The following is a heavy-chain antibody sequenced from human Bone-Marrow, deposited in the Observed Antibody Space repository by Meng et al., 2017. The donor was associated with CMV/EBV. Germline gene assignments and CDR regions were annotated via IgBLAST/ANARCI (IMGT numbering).Heavy chain of an antibody. CDR1: GGTFSSYA. J-gene: IGHJ4*02. CDR2: IIPIFGTA. D-gene: IGHD1-7*01. Sequence: SVKVSCKASGGTFSSYAISWVRQAPGQGLEWMGGIIPIFGTANYAQKFQGRVTITTDESTSTAYMELSRLTSDDTAVYFCARVSRGLMWNLFKDFWGQGNLVTVSS. CDR3: ARVSRGLMWNLFKDF. V-gene: IGHV1-69*05.